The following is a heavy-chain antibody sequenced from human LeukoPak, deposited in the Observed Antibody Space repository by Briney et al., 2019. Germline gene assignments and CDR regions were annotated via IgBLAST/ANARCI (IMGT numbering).Heavy chain of an antibody. CDR3: AKDESIYSSSWSNFDY. J-gene: IGHJ4*02. D-gene: IGHD6-13*01. V-gene: IGHV3-30*02. CDR2: IRYDGSNK. CDR1: GFTFSSYG. Sequence: GGSLRLSCAASGFTFSSYGMHWVRQAPGKGLEWVAFIRYDGSNKYYADSVKGRFTISRDNSKNTLYLQMNSLRAEDTAVYYCAKDESIYSSSWSNFDYWGQGTLVTASS.